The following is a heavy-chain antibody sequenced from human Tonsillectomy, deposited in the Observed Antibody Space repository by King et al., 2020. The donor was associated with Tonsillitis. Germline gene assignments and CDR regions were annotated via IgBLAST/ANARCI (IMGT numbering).Heavy chain of an antibody. CDR3: EKDRYDRCGYDPSVY. Sequence: VQLVESGGGLVQPGGSLRLSCAASGFTFSNYVMTWVRQAPGKGLEWVSAITGAGGITYFADSVKGRFTISRDNSKDTVYLQMNSLRADDTATYYCEKDRYDRCGYDPSVYWGQGPLVTVS. J-gene: IGHJ4*02. D-gene: IGHD3-22*01. CDR2: ITGAGGIT. V-gene: IGHV3-23*04. CDR1: GFTFSNYV.